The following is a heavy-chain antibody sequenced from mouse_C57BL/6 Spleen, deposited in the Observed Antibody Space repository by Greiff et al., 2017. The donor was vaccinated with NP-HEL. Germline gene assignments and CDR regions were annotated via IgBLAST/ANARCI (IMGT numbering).Heavy chain of an antibody. Sequence: VKLQESGAELVRPGASVTLSCKASGYTFTDYEMHWVKQTPVHGLEWIGAIDPETGGTAYNQKFKGKAILTADKSSSTAYMELRSLTSEDSAVYYCTRRYYYGSSYVGWYFDVWGTGTTVTVSS. D-gene: IGHD1-1*01. CDR2: IDPETGGT. CDR3: TRRYYYGSSYVGWYFDV. CDR1: GYTFTDYE. V-gene: IGHV1-15*01. J-gene: IGHJ1*03.